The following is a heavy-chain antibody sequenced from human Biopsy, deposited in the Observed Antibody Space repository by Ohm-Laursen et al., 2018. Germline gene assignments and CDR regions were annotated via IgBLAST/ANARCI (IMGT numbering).Heavy chain of an antibody. D-gene: IGHD3-16*01. J-gene: IGHJ6*02. V-gene: IGHV4-34*01. Sequence: PSETLSLTCAVYGGSFSGYYWSWIRQPPGKGLEWIGEINQRGSTNYNPSLKSRVTISVDTSKNQFSLKLRSVTAADTAVYYCARAVDYYDPYYYYGLDVWGQGTTVTVSS. CDR2: INQRGST. CDR3: ARAVDYYDPYYYYGLDV. CDR1: GGSFSGYY.